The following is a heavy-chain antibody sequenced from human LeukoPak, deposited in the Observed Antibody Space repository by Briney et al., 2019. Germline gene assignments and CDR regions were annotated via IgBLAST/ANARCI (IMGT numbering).Heavy chain of an antibody. CDR2: IIPIFGTA. Sequence: SVKVSCKASGGTLSSYAISWVRQAPGQGLEWMGGIIPIFGTANYAQKFQGRVTITTDESTSTAYMELSSLRSEDTAVYYCARTYYDFWSGYPNWFDPWGQGTLVTVSS. V-gene: IGHV1-69*05. J-gene: IGHJ5*02. CDR3: ARTYYDFWSGYPNWFDP. D-gene: IGHD3-3*01. CDR1: GGTLSSYA.